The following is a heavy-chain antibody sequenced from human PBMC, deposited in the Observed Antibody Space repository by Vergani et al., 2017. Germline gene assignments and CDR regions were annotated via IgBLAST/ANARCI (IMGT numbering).Heavy chain of an antibody. D-gene: IGHD2-15*01. J-gene: IGHJ4*02. CDR1: GGSISSSSYY. V-gene: IGHV4-39*01. CDR3: ARLVGVPHYFDY. CDR2: IYYSGST. Sequence: QLQLQESGPGLVKPSETLSLTCTVSGGSISSSSYYWGWIRQPPGKGLEWIGSIYYSGSTYYNPSLNSRVTISVDTSKNQFSLKMSSVTAADTAVYYCARLVGVPHYFDYWGQGTLVTVSS.